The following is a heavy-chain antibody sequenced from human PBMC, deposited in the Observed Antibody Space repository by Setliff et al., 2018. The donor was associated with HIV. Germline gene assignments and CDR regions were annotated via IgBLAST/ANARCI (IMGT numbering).Heavy chain of an antibody. J-gene: IGHJ4*02. Sequence: PSETLSLTCAVYGGSFSDYYWSWIRQPPGKGLEWIGEINHSGSTNYNPSLKSRVTISVDTSKNQFSLKLSSVTAADTAVYYCARGPLLLYYWGQGTLVTVSS. CDR2: INHSGST. CDR1: GGSFSDYY. V-gene: IGHV4-34*01. D-gene: IGHD2-15*01. CDR3: ARGPLLLYY.